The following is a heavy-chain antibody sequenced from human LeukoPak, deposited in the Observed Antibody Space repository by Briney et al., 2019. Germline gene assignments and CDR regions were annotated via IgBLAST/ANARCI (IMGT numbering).Heavy chain of an antibody. CDR2: IYHSGST. Sequence: SETLSLTCTVSGYSISSGYYWGWIRQPPGKGLEWIGNIYHSGSTYYNPSLNSRVTISVDTSKNQFSLKLSSVTAADTAVYYCARGPGDSYGPYYYYYYYMDVWGKGTTVTVSS. CDR1: GYSISSGYY. D-gene: IGHD5-18*01. J-gene: IGHJ6*03. V-gene: IGHV4-38-2*02. CDR3: ARGPGDSYGPYYYYYYYMDV.